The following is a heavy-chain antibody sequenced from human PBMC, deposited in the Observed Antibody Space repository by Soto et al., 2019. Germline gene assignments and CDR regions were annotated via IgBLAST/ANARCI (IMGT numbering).Heavy chain of an antibody. D-gene: IGHD3-10*01. CDR3: ACLADTMVRGVIFYY. CDR1: GGSISSSSYY. Sequence: SETLSLTCTVSGGSISSSSYYWGWIRQPPGKGLEWIGSIYYSGSTYYNPSLKSRVTISVDTSKNQFSLKLSSVTAADTAVYYCACLADTMVRGVIFYYWGQGSLVTVSS. V-gene: IGHV4-39*01. CDR2: IYYSGST. J-gene: IGHJ4*02.